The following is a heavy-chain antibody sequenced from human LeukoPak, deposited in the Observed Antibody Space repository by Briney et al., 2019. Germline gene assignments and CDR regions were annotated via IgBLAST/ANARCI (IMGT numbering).Heavy chain of an antibody. Sequence: GASVKVSCKASGYTFTGYYMHWVRQAPGQGLEWMGWINPNSGGTNYAQKFQGRVTMTRDTSISTAYMELSRLRSDDTAVYYCARVPRPVVVVAAPFDPWGQGTLVTVSS. CDR1: GYTFTGYY. J-gene: IGHJ5*02. CDR2: INPNSGGT. D-gene: IGHD2-15*01. V-gene: IGHV1-2*02. CDR3: ARVPRPVVVVAAPFDP.